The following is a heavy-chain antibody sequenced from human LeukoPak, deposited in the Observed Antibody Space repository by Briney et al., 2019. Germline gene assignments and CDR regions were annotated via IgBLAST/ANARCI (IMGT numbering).Heavy chain of an antibody. Sequence: GGSLRLSCAASGFTFSNAWMSWVRQAPGKGLEWVGRIKSKTDGGTTDYAAPVKGRFTISRDDSKNTLYLQMNSLKTEDTAVYYCTTDLYYYDSSGSWAVADYWGQGTLVTVSS. CDR2: IKSKTDGGTT. V-gene: IGHV3-15*01. CDR3: TTDLYYYDSSGSWAVADY. CDR1: GFTFSNAW. J-gene: IGHJ4*02. D-gene: IGHD3-22*01.